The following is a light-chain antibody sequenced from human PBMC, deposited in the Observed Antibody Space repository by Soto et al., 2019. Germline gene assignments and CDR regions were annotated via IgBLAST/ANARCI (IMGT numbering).Light chain of an antibody. J-gene: IGLJ1*01. V-gene: IGLV1-44*01. CDR1: SPNIGSNT. CDR2: SNN. CDR3: AAWDASLNGYV. Sequence: QSVLTQPPSASGTPGQRVTISCSGSSPNIGSNTVNWYQQIPGTAPKLLIYSNNQRPSGVPDRFSGSKSGTSASLAISGLQSEDEADYYCAAWDASLNGYVFGTGTKLTVL.